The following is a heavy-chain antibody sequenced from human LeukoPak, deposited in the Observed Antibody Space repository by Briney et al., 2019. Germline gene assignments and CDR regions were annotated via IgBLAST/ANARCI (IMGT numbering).Heavy chain of an antibody. V-gene: IGHV3-23*01. D-gene: IGHD6-19*01. J-gene: IGHJ4*02. CDR2: ISGSGGST. Sequence: QAGGSLRLSCAASGFTFSSYAMSWVRQAPGKGLKWVSSISGSGGSTYYGDSVKGRFTISRDNSKNTLYLQMNSLRAEDTAVYYCAKDLRTGYTSGWYLDYWGQGTLVTVSS. CDR1: GFTFSSYA. CDR3: AKDLRTGYTSGWYLDY.